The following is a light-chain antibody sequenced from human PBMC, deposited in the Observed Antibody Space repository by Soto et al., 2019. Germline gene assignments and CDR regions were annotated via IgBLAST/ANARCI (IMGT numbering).Light chain of an antibody. Sequence: IHMTQSPSSLSASVGDRVTITCRASQGISNYLAWYQQKPGKVPKLLIYAASTLQSGVPSRFSGSGSGTDFTLTISSLQPEDVATYYCQKYNSALSLTFGGGTKVDIK. V-gene: IGKV1-27*01. CDR2: AAS. CDR3: QKYNSALSLT. J-gene: IGKJ4*01. CDR1: QGISNY.